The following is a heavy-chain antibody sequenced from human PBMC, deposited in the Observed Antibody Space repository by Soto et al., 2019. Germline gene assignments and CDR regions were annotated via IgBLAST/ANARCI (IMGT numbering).Heavy chain of an antibody. V-gene: IGHV1-69*06. CDR3: ARGLDQPPVGLYFDT. Sequence: QVQLVQSGAEVKNPGSSVKVSCKTSGGTFNSYLIDWVRQAPGQGLEWMGGIIPAFGTATYAQKFQGRVTITADKSTTTAYMELMTLTSEDTAVYYCARGLDQPPVGLYFDTWGQGTLVTVSS. J-gene: IGHJ4*02. CDR1: GGTFNSYL. CDR2: IIPAFGTA. D-gene: IGHD2-2*01.